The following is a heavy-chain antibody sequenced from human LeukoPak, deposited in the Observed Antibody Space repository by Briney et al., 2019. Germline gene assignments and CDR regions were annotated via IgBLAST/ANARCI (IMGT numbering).Heavy chain of an antibody. CDR1: GFTFSSYA. V-gene: IGHV3-23*01. Sequence: GGSLRLSCAASGFTFSSYAMSWVRQAPGKGLEWVSAISGSGGSTYYADSVMGRFTISRDNSKNTLYLQLNSLRAEDTAVYYCAKKNGDSSGYYLYYFDYWGQGTLVTVSS. CDR2: ISGSGGST. J-gene: IGHJ4*02. D-gene: IGHD3-22*01. CDR3: AKKNGDSSGYYLYYFDY.